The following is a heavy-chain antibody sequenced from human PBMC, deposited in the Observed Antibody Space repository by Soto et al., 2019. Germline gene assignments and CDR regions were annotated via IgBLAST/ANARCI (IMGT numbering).Heavy chain of an antibody. CDR2: IYYSGST. D-gene: IGHD6-13*01. Sequence: SETLSLTCTVSGGSISSYYWSWIRQPPGKGLEWIGYIYYSGSTNYNPSLKSRVTISVDTSKNQFSLKLSSVTAADTAVYYCARHLSSSWYSFDPWGQGTLVTVSSGKGGDWGVCFDYWGQGTLVTVSS. CDR1: GGSISSYY. J-gene: IGHJ4*02. V-gene: IGHV4-59*08. CDR3: ARHLSSSWYSFDPWGQGTLVTVSSGKGGDWGVCFDY.